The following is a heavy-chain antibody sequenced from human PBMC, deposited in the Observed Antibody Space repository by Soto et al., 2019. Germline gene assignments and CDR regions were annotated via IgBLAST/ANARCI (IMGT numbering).Heavy chain of an antibody. CDR3: ATVVVATCNSTFDP. CDR1: SDSISSSNW. D-gene: IGHD3-16*02. J-gene: IGHJ5*02. Sequence: QVQLQESGPGLVKPSGTLSLTCGVSSDSISSSNWWTWVRQPPGKGLEGIGGIYHTGSTNYNPSLKSRVTISVDKSTDQCSLTLRSVTAADTAVFYCATVVVATCNSTFDPCGQGTLVSVSS. CDR2: IYHTGST. V-gene: IGHV4-4*02.